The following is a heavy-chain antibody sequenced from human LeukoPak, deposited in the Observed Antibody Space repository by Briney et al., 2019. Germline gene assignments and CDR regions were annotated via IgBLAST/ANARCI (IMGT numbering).Heavy chain of an antibody. CDR2: ISYDGSNK. J-gene: IGHJ4*02. CDR1: GFTFSSYG. V-gene: IGHV3-30*03. Sequence: GRSLRLSCAASGFTFSSYGMHWVRQAPGKGLEWVAVISYDGSNKYYADSVKGQFTISRDNSKNTLHLQMNTLRAEDTAVYYCASRIATAGSVDYWGQGTLVTVSS. CDR3: ASRIATAGSVDY. D-gene: IGHD6-13*01.